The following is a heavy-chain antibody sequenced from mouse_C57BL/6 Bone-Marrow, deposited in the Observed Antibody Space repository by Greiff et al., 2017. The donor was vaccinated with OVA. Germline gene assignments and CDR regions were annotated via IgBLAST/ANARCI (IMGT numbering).Heavy chain of an antibody. CDR2: IYPRSGNT. CDR3: ARWTHWYFDV. CDR1: GYTFTSYG. J-gene: IGHJ1*03. Sequence: QVQLQPSGAELARPGASVKLSCKASGYTFTSYGISWVKQRTGQGLEWIGEIYPRSGNTYYNEKSKGKATLTADKSSSTAYMELRSLTSEDSAVYFCARWTHWYFDVWGTGTTVTVSS. V-gene: IGHV1-81*01.